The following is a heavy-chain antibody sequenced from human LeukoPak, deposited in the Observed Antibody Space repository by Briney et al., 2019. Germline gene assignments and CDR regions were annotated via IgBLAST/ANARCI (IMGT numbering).Heavy chain of an antibody. CDR3: ARDRSAVTDY. CDR1: GFTFSSYA. V-gene: IGHV3-30*04. D-gene: IGHD4-17*01. CDR2: ISYDGSNK. Sequence: GRSLRLSCAASGFTFSSYAMHWVRQAPGRGLEWVAVISYDGSNKYYADSVKGRFTISRDNSKNTLYLQMNSLRAEDTAVYYCARDRSAVTDYWGQGTLVTVSS. J-gene: IGHJ4*02.